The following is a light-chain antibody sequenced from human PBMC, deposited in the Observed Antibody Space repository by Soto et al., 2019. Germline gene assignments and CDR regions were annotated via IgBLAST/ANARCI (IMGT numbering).Light chain of an antibody. CDR1: QSISDNL. CDR2: GAS. J-gene: IGKJ3*01. Sequence: ENVLTQSPGTLSLSPGERATLSCRASQSISDNLLAWYQQKPGQAPRLLIYGASSRATGIPDRFSGSGSGTDFTLTISRLEPEDFAVYYCQQYGRTFGPGTKVDIK. CDR3: QQYGRT. V-gene: IGKV3-20*01.